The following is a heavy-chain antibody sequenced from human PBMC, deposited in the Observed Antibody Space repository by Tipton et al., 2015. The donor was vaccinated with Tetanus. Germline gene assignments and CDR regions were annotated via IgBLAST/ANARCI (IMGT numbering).Heavy chain of an antibody. D-gene: IGHD3-3*01. CDR3: ARDPAVLRFLEWFPDLYFAL. V-gene: IGHV4-31*03. CDR2: IYHRGST. CDR1: GGSISSGGYY. J-gene: IGHJ2*01. Sequence: TLSLTCTVSGGSISSGGYYWTWIRQHPGKGLEWIGNIYHRGSTYYNPSLKSRVTISVDTSKNQFSLKLSSVTAADTAVYYCARDPAVLRFLEWFPDLYFALWGRGTLVTVSS.